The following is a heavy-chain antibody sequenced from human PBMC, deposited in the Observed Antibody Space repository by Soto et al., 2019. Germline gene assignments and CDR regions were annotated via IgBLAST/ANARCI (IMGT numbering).Heavy chain of an antibody. CDR1: GGSFSGYY. V-gene: IGHV4-34*01. CDR3: ARDVLLWLGESPFFWFDP. D-gene: IGHD3-10*01. J-gene: IGHJ5*02. Sequence: TLSLTCAVYGGSFSGYYWSWIRQPPGKGLEWIGEINHSGSTNYNPSLKSRVTISVDTSKNQFSLKLSSVTAADTAVYYCARDVLLWLGESPFFWFDPWGQGTLVTVSS. CDR2: INHSGST.